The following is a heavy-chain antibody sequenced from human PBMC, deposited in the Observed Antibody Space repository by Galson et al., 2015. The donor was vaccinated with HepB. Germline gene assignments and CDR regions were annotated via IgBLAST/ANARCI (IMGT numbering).Heavy chain of an antibody. Sequence: SVKVSCKASGYTLTNYGINWLRQAPGQGLEWMGWINSYNGNTKYAQKFQGRVTMTTDTSTSTAYMELRSLRSDDTAVYYCARDHTVSTRDWFDPWGQGTLVTVSS. CDR1: GYTLTNYG. CDR3: ARDHTVSTRDWFDP. CDR2: INSYNGNT. D-gene: IGHD5/OR15-5a*01. J-gene: IGHJ5*02. V-gene: IGHV1-18*01.